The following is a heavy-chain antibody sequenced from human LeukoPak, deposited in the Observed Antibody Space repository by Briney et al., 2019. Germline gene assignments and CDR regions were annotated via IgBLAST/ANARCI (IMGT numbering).Heavy chain of an antibody. CDR1: GGSFSGYY. J-gene: IGHJ6*02. CDR2: INHSGST. CDR3: ARFPYYGMDV. V-gene: IGHV4-34*01. Sequence: PSETLSLTCAVYGGSFSGYYWSWIRQPPGKGLEWIGEINHSGSTNYNPSLKSRVTISVDTFKNQFSLKLSSVTAADTAVYYCARFPYYGMDVWGQGTTVTVSS.